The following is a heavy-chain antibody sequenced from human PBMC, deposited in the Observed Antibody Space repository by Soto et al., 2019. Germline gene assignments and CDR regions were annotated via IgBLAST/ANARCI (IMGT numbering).Heavy chain of an antibody. CDR3: AGESGGTGLDV. J-gene: IGHJ6*02. V-gene: IGHV3-48*03. D-gene: IGHD1-1*01. Sequence: GGSLRLSCAASGFTFSAFEMNWVRQAPGKGLEWLSYIYNSGSTMTYADSVKGRFASSRDNAKNSLYLQMYSLRAEDTAVYYCAGESGGTGLDVWGQGTTVTVSS. CDR2: IYNSGSTM. CDR1: GFTFSAFE.